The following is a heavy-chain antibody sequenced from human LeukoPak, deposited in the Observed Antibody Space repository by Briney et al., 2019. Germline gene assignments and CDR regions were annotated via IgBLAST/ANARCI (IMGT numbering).Heavy chain of an antibody. CDR3: ARDRNVHARPTYYFDY. J-gene: IGHJ4*02. Sequence: PGRSLRLSCAASGFTFSSYGMHWVRQAPGKGLEWVAVIWYDGSNKYYADSVKGRFTISRDNSKNTLYLQMNSLRAEDTAVYYCARDRNVHARPTYYFDYWGQGTLDTVSS. D-gene: IGHD3-10*02. V-gene: IGHV3-33*01. CDR1: GFTFSSYG. CDR2: IWYDGSNK.